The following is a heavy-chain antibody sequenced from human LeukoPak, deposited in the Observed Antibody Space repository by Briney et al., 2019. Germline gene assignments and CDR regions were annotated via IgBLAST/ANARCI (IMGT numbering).Heavy chain of an antibody. Sequence: GGSLRLSCAASGFTFSSYWMSWVRQAPGKGLEWVANIKQDGSEKYYVDSVKGRFTISRDNSKNTLYLQMNSLRAEDTAVYYCAKGRRGHTFDYWGQGTLVTVSS. CDR1: GFTFSSYW. J-gene: IGHJ4*02. CDR3: AKGRRGHTFDY. D-gene: IGHD5-12*01. V-gene: IGHV3-7*03. CDR2: IKQDGSEK.